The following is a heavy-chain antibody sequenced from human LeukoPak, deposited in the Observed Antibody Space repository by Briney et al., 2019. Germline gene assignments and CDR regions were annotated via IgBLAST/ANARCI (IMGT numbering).Heavy chain of an antibody. CDR1: GFTVSSNY. D-gene: IGHD3-10*01. J-gene: IGHJ6*03. V-gene: IGHV3-53*01. CDR3: AVYYYGSGSQKRYYYYMDV. Sequence: GGSLRLSCAASGFTVSSNYMSWVRQAPGKGLEWVSVIYSDGTTYYADSVKGRFTISRDKSKNTLYLQMNILRAEDTAVYYCAVYYYGSGSQKRYYYYMDVWGKGTTVTVSS. CDR2: IYSDGTT.